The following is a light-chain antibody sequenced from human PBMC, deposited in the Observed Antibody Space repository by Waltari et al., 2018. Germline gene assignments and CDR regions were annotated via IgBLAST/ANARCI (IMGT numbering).Light chain of an antibody. V-gene: IGKV3D-15*01. CDR3: HQYDDWPYT. CDR1: KSVSNK. J-gene: IGKJ2*01. CDR2: GAS. Sequence: EIVMTLPPATLSLSPGEGATLSGRASKSVSNKLAWYQQKPGQAPRLLISGASTRATGIPARFSGSGSGTEFTLTISSLQSEDFAIYVCHQYDDWPYTFGHGTKLDI.